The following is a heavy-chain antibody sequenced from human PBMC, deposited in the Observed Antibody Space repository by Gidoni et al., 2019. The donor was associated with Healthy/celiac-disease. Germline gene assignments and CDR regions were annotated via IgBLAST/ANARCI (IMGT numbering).Heavy chain of an antibody. Sequence: QVQLVPSGAEVKKPGASVKVSCKASGYTFTSYAMHWVRQAPGQRLEWMGWINAGNGNTKYSQKFQGRVTITRDTSASKAYMELSSLRSEDTAVYYCASKDGQLADFDYWGQGTLVTVSA. V-gene: IGHV1-3*01. J-gene: IGHJ4*02. CDR3: ASKDGQLADFDY. D-gene: IGHD6-6*01. CDR2: INAGNGNT. CDR1: GYTFTSYA.